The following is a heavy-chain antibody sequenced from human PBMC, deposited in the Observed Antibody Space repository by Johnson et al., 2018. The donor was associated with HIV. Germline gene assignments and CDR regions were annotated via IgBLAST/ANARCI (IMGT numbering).Heavy chain of an antibody. Sequence: VQLVESGGGLVQPGRSLRLSCAASGFTFDDYAMHWVRQAPGKGLEWVSGISWNSGSLGYADSVKGRFTISRDNAKNSLYLQMNSLRAEDTDLYYCAKGRRTTGTTSGNDAFDIWGQGTMVTVSS. D-gene: IGHD1-1*01. CDR1: GFTFDDYA. V-gene: IGHV3-9*01. J-gene: IGHJ3*02. CDR2: ISWNSGSL. CDR3: AKGRRTTGTTSGNDAFDI.